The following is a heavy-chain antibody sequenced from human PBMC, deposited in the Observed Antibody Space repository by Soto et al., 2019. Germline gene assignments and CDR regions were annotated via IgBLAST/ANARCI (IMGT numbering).Heavy chain of an antibody. V-gene: IGHV1-18*01. CDR2: ISAYNGNT. Sequence: ASVKVSCKASGYTLTSYGISWVRQAPGQGLEWMGWISAYNGNTNYAQKLQGRVIMTTDTSTSTAYMELRSLRSDDTAVYYCARLDADYDFWSGYYSSAFDIWGQGTMVTVSS. CDR1: GYTLTSYG. D-gene: IGHD3-3*01. CDR3: ARLDADYDFWSGYYSSAFDI. J-gene: IGHJ3*02.